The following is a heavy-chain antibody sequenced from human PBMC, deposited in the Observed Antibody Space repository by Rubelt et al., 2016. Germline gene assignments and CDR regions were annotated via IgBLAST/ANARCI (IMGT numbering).Heavy chain of an antibody. CDR1: GYTFTSYY. V-gene: IGHV1-46*03. D-gene: IGHD3-16*01. CDR2: IHPSGGST. Sequence: QVQLVQSGAEVKKPGASVKVSCKASGYTFTSYYMHWVRQAPGQGLEWMGIIHPSGGSTNYAQKCQGRATMTRGTSTRTVYMELSGLRSEDTAVYYCARDLDVRGEIDYWGQGTLVTVSS. J-gene: IGHJ4*02. CDR3: ARDLDVRGEIDY.